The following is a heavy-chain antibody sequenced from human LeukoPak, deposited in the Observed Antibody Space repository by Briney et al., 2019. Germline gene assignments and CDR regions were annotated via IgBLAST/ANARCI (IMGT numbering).Heavy chain of an antibody. CDR1: GFTFSNYA. D-gene: IGHD2-2*01. CDR3: AKDGGGYCNNSSC. Sequence: PGGSLRLSCAASGFTFSNYAMSWVRQAPGKGPECVSAISDSGDKTDYADSVRGRFTIYRDNSKDTLYLQMNSLGAADTAVYYCAKDGGGYCNNSSCWGQGTLVTVSS. V-gene: IGHV3-23*01. J-gene: IGHJ4*02. CDR2: ISDSGDKT.